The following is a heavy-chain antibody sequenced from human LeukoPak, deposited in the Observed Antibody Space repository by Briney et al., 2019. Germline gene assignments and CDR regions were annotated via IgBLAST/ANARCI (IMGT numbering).Heavy chain of an antibody. D-gene: IGHD1-26*01. CDR2: IHSSGYT. V-gene: IGHV4-4*09. CDR1: GGSISGNY. CDR3: TKRRGPTSGSYDYFDP. J-gene: IGHJ5*02. Sequence: SETLSLTCTVSGGSISGNYWSWIRQPPGQGLEWIAYIHSSGYTNYNPSLKSRVTISVDTSNNQFSLKVTSVTAADTAMYYCTKRRGPTSGSYDYFDPWGQGALVTVSS.